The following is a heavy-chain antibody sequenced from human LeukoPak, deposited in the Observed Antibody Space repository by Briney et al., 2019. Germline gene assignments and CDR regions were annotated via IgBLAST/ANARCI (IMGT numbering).Heavy chain of an antibody. CDR3: ARKVAVAMDLDH. CDR1: GFTFKSYG. J-gene: IGHJ5*02. D-gene: IGHD5-18*01. CDR2: ITGAGSST. V-gene: IGHV3-23*01. Sequence: SGGSLRLSCAASGFTFKSYGMTWVRQVPGRGLGWDSSITGAGSSTKYADSVSGRFTISRDNSKNTLSLQMTGLRGEDTAVYYCARKVAVAMDLDHWGQGTLVTVSS.